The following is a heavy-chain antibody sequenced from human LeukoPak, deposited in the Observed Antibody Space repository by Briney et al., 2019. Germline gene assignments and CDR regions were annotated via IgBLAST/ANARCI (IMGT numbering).Heavy chain of an antibody. Sequence: PSETLSLTCTVSGGSISSSTYCWGWIRQPPGKGLEWIGSIYYSGSTYYSPSLKSRVTISIDTSKSHFSLELSSVTSADTAVYYCARTNPRYCTSASCDKNHWFDPWGQGSLVTVSS. J-gene: IGHJ5*02. CDR2: IYYSGST. V-gene: IGHV4-39*07. D-gene: IGHD2-2*01. CDR1: GGSISSSTYC. CDR3: ARTNPRYCTSASCDKNHWFDP.